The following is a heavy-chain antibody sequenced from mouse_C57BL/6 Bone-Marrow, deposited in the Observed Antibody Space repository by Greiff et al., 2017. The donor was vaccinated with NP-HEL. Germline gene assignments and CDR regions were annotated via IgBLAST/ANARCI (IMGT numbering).Heavy chain of an antibody. D-gene: IGHD1-1*01. CDR1: GFSFNTYA. V-gene: IGHV10-1*01. CDR2: IRSKSNNYAT. Sequence: EVQVVESGGGLVQPKGSLKLSCAASGFSFNTYAMNWVRQAPGTGLEWVARIRSKSNNYATYYADSVKDRFTISRDDSESMLYLQMNNLKTEDTAMYYCVRDYYGSSFAWFAYWGQGTLVTVSA. J-gene: IGHJ3*01. CDR3: VRDYYGSSFAWFAY.